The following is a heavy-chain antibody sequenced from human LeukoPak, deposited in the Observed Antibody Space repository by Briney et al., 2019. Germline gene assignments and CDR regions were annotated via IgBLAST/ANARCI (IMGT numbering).Heavy chain of an antibody. CDR3: ARDLNGGSNLAFDY. D-gene: IGHD1-26*01. J-gene: IGHJ4*02. CDR2: ISGSGGST. CDR1: GFTFSSYA. Sequence: PGGSLRLSCAASGFTFSSYAMSWVRQAPGKGLEWVSAISGSGGSTYYADSVKGRFTISRDNSKNTLYLQMNSLRAEDTAVYYCARDLNGGSNLAFDYWGQGTLVTVSS. V-gene: IGHV3-23*01.